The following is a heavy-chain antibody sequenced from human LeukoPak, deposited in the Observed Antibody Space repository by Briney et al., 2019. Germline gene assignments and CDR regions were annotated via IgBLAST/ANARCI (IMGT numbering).Heavy chain of an antibody. CDR1: GFTFSSYG. CDR3: AKDKTSRDGGLDV. Sequence: GGSLRLSCAASGFTFSSYGMHWVRQAPGKGLEWVAVIWYDGSNKYYADSVKGRFTISRDNSKNTLYLQMNSLRAEDTAVYYCAKDKTSRDGGLDVWGQGTTLTVSS. V-gene: IGHV3-33*06. D-gene: IGHD5-24*01. J-gene: IGHJ6*02. CDR2: IWYDGSNK.